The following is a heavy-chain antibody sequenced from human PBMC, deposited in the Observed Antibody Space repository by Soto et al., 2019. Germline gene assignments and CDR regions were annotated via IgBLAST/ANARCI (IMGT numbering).Heavy chain of an antibody. J-gene: IGHJ4*02. CDR2: ISSSGSTI. CDR3: ASTHDYVWGSYRSFDY. Sequence: KLGGSLRLSCAASGFTFSDYYMSWIRQAPGKGLEWVSYISSSGSTIYYADSVKGRFTISRDNAKNSLYLQMNSLRAEDTAVYYCASTHDYVWGSYRSFDYWGQGTLVTVSS. CDR1: GFTFSDYY. D-gene: IGHD3-16*02. V-gene: IGHV3-11*01.